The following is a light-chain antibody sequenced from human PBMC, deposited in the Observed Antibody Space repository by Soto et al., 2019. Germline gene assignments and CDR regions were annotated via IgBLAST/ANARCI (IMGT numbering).Light chain of an antibody. J-gene: IGKJ1*01. V-gene: IGKV3-20*01. Sequence: EIVLTQSPGTLSLSPGERATLSCRASQSVSSSYLGWYQQKPGQAPRLLIYGASSRATGIPDRFSGSGSGADTTFTLSRLELEDVAVSLCHWYGCSTTFGQGTKVEIK. CDR1: QSVSSSY. CDR2: GAS. CDR3: HWYGCSTT.